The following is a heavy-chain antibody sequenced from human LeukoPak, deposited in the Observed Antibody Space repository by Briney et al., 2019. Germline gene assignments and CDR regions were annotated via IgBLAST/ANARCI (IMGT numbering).Heavy chain of an antibody. J-gene: IGHJ6*02. Sequence: SGGSLRLSCAASGFTFSSYAMSWVRQAPGKGLEWVSAISGSGGSTYYADSVKGRFTISRDNSKNTLYLQMNSLRAEDTAVYYCAKDYRDGLYYDILTGYSDVWGQGTTVTVSS. D-gene: IGHD3-9*01. CDR1: GFTFSSYA. CDR2: ISGSGGST. CDR3: AKDYRDGLYYDILTGYSDV. V-gene: IGHV3-23*01.